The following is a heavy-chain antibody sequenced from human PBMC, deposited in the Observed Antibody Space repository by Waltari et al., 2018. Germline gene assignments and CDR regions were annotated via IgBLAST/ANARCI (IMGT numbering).Heavy chain of an antibody. CDR2: INHSGST. CDR3: AAGRGADY. D-gene: IGHD3-10*01. CDR1: GGSFSGYY. Sequence: QVQLQQWGAGLLKPSATLSLTCAVYGGSFSGYYWSWIRQPPGKGLEWIGEINHSGSTNYNPSLKSRVTISVDTSKNQFSLKLSSVTAADTAVYYCAAGRGADYWGQGTLVTVSS. J-gene: IGHJ4*02. V-gene: IGHV4-34*01.